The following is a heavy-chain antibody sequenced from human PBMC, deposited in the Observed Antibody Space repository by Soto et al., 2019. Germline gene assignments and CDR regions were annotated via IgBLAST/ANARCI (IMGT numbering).Heavy chain of an antibody. CDR1: GGSFSGYS. J-gene: IGHJ4*02. CDR3: ATKYSSSFYFDY. Sequence: SETLSLTCAVYGGSFSGYSWSWIRQPPGKGLEWIGYIYHSGSTYYNPSLKSRVTISVDRSKNQFSLKLSSVTAADTAVYYCATKYSSSFYFDYWGQGTLVTVSS. D-gene: IGHD6-6*01. CDR2: IYHSGST. V-gene: IGHV4-30-2*01.